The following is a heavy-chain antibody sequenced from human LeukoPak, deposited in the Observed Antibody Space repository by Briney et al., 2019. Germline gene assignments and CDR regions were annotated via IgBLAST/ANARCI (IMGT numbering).Heavy chain of an antibody. J-gene: IGHJ6*02. V-gene: IGHV3-30*05. CDR3: ARVVAGSVYNCGMDV. Sequence: GGSLRLSCAASGFTLSSYSMNWVRQAPGKGLQWVAVILYDGSNKYYADSVKGRFIISRDNSKNTLYLQMNSLTAEDTAVYYCARVVAGSVYNCGMDVWGQGTTVTVSS. D-gene: IGHD6-19*01. CDR2: ILYDGSNK. CDR1: GFTLSSYS.